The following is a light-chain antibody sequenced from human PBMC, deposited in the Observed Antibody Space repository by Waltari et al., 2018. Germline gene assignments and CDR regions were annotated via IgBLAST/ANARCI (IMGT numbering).Light chain of an antibody. Sequence: EIVLTQSQGTLSLSPGERATLSCRASQSVSRTLAWYQQKPGKAPRLLIYDASSRATGIPDRFSGSGSGTDFSLTISRLEPEDFAVYYCQKYGTLPATFGQGTKVEIK. J-gene: IGKJ1*01. V-gene: IGKV3-20*01. CDR2: DAS. CDR3: QKYGTLPAT. CDR1: QSVSRT.